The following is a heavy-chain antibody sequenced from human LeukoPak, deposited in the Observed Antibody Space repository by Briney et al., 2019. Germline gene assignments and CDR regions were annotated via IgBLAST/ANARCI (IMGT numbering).Heavy chain of an antibody. CDR3: ARASWEYCSGGSCYDPPEYFQH. Sequence: ASVKVSCKASGYTFTSYAMHWVRQAPGQRLEWMGWINAGNCNTKYSQKFQGRVTITRDTSASTAYMELSSLRSEDTAVYYCARASWEYCSGGSCYDPPEYFQHWGQGTLVTVSS. CDR1: GYTFTSYA. D-gene: IGHD2-15*01. J-gene: IGHJ1*01. V-gene: IGHV1-3*01. CDR2: INAGNCNT.